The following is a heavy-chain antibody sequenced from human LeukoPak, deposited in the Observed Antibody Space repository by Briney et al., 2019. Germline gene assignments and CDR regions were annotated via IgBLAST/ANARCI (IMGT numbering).Heavy chain of an antibody. D-gene: IGHD3-22*01. CDR2: ISRSSSTYI. CDR1: GFTFSSYS. CDR3: ARLNYYDSTNYFDC. Sequence: GGSLRLSCAASGFTFSSYSMNWVRQAPGKGLEWVSSISRSSSTYIYHADSVKGRFTISRDNAKNPLYLQMNSLRAEDTAVYYCARLNYYDSTNYFDCWGQGTLVTVSS. V-gene: IGHV3-21*01. J-gene: IGHJ4*02.